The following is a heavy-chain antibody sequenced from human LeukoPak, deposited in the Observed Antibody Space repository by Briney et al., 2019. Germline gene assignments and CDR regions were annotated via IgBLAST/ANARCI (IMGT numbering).Heavy chain of an antibody. CDR1: GGSFSGYY. CDR2: INHSGST. V-gene: IGHV4-34*01. D-gene: IGHD6-19*01. J-gene: IGHJ4*02. CDR3: ARPRYSSGALLY. Sequence: SETLSPTCAVYGGSFSGYYWSWIRQPPGKGLEWIEEINHSGSTNYNPSLKSRVTISVDTSKNQFSLKLSSVTAADTAVYYCARPRYSSGALLYWGQGTLVTVSS.